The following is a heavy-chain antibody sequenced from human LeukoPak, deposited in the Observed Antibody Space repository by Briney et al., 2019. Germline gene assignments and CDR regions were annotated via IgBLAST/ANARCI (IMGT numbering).Heavy chain of an antibody. D-gene: IGHD1-20*01. CDR2: ISAYNGDT. CDR1: GYTFTSYG. J-gene: IGHJ6*03. CDR3: ARSLNLNHYMDV. Sequence: ASVKVSCKASGYTFTSYGMSWVRQAPGQGLEWMGWISAYNGDTNYAQKIQDRVTMTTDTSTNTASMELRSLRSDDTAVYYCARSLNLNHYMDVWGKGTTVTVSS. V-gene: IGHV1-18*01.